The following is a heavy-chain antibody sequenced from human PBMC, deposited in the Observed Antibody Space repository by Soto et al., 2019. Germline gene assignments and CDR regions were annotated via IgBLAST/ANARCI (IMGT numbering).Heavy chain of an antibody. CDR2: IYSGGST. CDR1: GFTVSSNY. D-gene: IGHD6-19*01. V-gene: IGHV3-53*01. Sequence: GSLRLSCAASGFTVSSNYMSWVRQAPGKGLEWVSVIYSGGSTYYADSVKGRFTISRDNSKNTLYLQMNSLRAEDTAVYYCARPQWLHYGMDVWGQRTTVTVSS. J-gene: IGHJ6*02. CDR3: ARPQWLHYGMDV.